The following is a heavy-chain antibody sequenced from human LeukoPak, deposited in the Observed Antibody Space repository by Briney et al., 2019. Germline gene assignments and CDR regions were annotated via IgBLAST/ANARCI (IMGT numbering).Heavy chain of an antibody. CDR2: INPNGGGT. CDR3: ARVLWFGERGYFDY. D-gene: IGHD3-10*01. V-gene: IGHV1-2*02. CDR1: GYTFTGYY. Sequence: ASVKVSCKASGYTFTGYYMHWVRQAPGQGLELMGWINPNGGGTNYAQKFQGRVTMTRDTSISTAYMELSRLRSDDTAVYYCARVLWFGERGYFDYWGQGTLVTVSS. J-gene: IGHJ4*02.